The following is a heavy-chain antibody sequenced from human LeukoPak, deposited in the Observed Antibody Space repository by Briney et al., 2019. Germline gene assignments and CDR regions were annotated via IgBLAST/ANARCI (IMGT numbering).Heavy chain of an antibody. CDR2: INHSGST. Sequence: SETLSLTCAVYGGSFSGYYWSWIRQPPGKGLEWIGEINHSGSTNYNPSLKSRVTISVDTSKNQFSLKLSSVTAADTAVYYCARQRKTYDYVWGSYRYKGPDYWGQGTLVTVSS. D-gene: IGHD3-16*02. CDR1: GGSFSGYY. J-gene: IGHJ4*02. CDR3: ARQRKTYDYVWGSYRYKGPDY. V-gene: IGHV4-34*01.